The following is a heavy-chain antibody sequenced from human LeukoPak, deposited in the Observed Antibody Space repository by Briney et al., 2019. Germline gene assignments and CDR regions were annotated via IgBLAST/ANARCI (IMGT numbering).Heavy chain of an antibody. CDR3: ARGIIDY. D-gene: IGHD5-24*01. CDR1: GGSISSYY. J-gene: IGHJ4*02. V-gene: IGHV4-59*01. Sequence: SETLSLTCTVSGGSISSYYWRWIRQPPGKGLEWIGYIYYSGSTNYNPSLKSRVTISVDTSKNQFSLKLTSVTAADTAVYYCARGIIDYWGQGALVTVSS. CDR2: IYYSGST.